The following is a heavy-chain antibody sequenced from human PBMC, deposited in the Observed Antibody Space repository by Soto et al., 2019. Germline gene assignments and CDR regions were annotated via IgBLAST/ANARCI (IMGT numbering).Heavy chain of an antibody. CDR2: IIPILGIA. J-gene: IGHJ3*02. CDR3: ASSANYYGSGGDAFDI. CDR1: GGTFSSYT. V-gene: IGHV1-69*02. D-gene: IGHD3-10*01. Sequence: QVQLVQSGAEVKKPGSSVKVSCKASGGTFSSYTISWVRQAPGQGLEWMGRIIPILGIANYAQKFQGRVTITADKSTSTAYMELSSLRSEDRAVYYCASSANYYGSGGDAFDIWGQGTMVTVSS.